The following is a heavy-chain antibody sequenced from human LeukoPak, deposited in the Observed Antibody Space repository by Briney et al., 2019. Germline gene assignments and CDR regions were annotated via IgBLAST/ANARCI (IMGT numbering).Heavy chain of an antibody. CDR1: GGSISSYY. CDR2: IYYSGST. CDR3: ARGLAPRPYYYYGMDV. D-gene: IGHD6-19*01. Sequence: SETLSLTCTVSGGSISSYYWSWIRQPPGKGLEWIGYIYYSGSTNYNPSLKSRDTISVDTSKNQFSLKLSSVTAADTAVYYCARGLAPRPYYYYGMDVWGQGTTVTVSS. J-gene: IGHJ6*02. V-gene: IGHV4-59*01.